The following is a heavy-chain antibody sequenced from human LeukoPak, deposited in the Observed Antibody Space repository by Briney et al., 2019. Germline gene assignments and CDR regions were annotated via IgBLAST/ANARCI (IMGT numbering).Heavy chain of an antibody. V-gene: IGHV4-39*01. D-gene: IGHD4/OR15-4a*01. CDR3: ASLYGGPPGFYYYYMDV. J-gene: IGHJ6*03. Sequence: SETLSLTCTVSGGSISSSSYYWGWIRQPPGKGLEWIGSIYYSGSTYYNPSLKTRVTISVDTSKIQFSLKLSSVTAADTAVYYCASLYGGPPGFYYYYMDVWGKGTTVTVSS. CDR2: IYYSGST. CDR1: GGSISSSSYY.